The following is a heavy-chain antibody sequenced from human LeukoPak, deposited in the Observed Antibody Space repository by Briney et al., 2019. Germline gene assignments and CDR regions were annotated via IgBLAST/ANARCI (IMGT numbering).Heavy chain of an antibody. CDR3: AGLGDDFWSGYRY. CDR2: ISYDGSNK. Sequence: GGSLRLSCAASGFTFSSYAMHWVRQAPGKGLEWVAVISYDGSNKYYADSVKGRFTISRDNSKNTLYLQMNSLRAEDTAVYYCAGLGDDFWSGYRYWGQGTLVTVLS. D-gene: IGHD3-3*01. J-gene: IGHJ4*02. V-gene: IGHV3-30-3*01. CDR1: GFTFSSYA.